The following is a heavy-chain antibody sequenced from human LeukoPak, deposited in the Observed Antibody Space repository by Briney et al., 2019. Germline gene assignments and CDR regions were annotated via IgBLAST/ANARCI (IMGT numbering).Heavy chain of an antibody. D-gene: IGHD1-26*01. CDR1: GFTLSSYW. J-gene: IGHJ4*02. CDR2: INSDGSST. Sequence: PGGSLRLSCAASGFTLSSYWMHWVRQAPGKGLVWVSRINSDGSSTSYADSVQGRFTISRDNAKNTLYLQMNSLGAEDTAVHYCARVSSGFIDEWGQGTLVTVSS. V-gene: IGHV3-74*01. CDR3: ARVSSGFIDE.